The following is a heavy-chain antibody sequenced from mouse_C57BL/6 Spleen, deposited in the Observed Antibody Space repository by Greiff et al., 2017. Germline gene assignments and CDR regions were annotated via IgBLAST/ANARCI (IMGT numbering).Heavy chain of an antibody. J-gene: IGHJ4*01. V-gene: IGHV2-2*01. D-gene: IGHD1-1*01. CDR1: GFSLTSYG. CDR3: AINAPYYGSSYAYAMDY. Sequence: QVQLQQSGPGLVQPSQSLSITCTVSGFSLTSYGVHWVRQSPGKGLEWLGVIWSGGSTDYNAAFISRLRISKDNSKSQVFFKMNSLQADDTAIYYCAINAPYYGSSYAYAMDYWGQGTSVTVSS. CDR2: IWSGGST.